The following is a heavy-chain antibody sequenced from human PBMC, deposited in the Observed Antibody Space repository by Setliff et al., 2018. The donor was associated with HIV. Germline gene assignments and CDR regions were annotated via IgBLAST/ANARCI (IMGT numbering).Heavy chain of an antibody. J-gene: IGHJ3*02. CDR2: LYYDGNT. CDR1: AYSIRNGYY. V-gene: IGHV4-38-2*02. CDR3: ARVEGATPDAFDI. D-gene: IGHD1-26*01. Sequence: PSETLSLTCTVSAYSIRNGYYWGWIRQSPGKGLEWIGTLYYDGNTYYNPSLKSRVTISVDTSKNQFSLKLSSVTAADTAVYYCARVEGATPDAFDIWGQVTMVTVSS.